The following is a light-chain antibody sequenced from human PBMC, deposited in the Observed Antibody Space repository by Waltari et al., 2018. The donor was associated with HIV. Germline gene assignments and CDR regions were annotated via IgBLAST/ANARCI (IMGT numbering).Light chain of an antibody. CDR1: QTIDSNY. J-gene: IGKJ4*01. V-gene: IGKV3-20*01. CDR3: QQYGSSSFT. CDR2: GAS. Sequence: EIVLTQSPGTLSLSPGQRATLSCRASQTIDSNYLAWYQQKPGQAPRLLIYGASNRATGIPDRFSGSGSGTDFSLTIRRLEPEDFAVYYCQQYGSSSFTFGGGAKVEIK.